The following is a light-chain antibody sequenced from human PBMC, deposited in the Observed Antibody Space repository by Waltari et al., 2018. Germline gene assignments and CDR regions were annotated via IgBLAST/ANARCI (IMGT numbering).Light chain of an antibody. CDR3: QQYYNAPFS. J-gene: IGKJ3*01. V-gene: IGKV4-1*01. CDR1: PSVLYRTNNNNY. Sequence: DIVMTQSPDSLAVSLGERATINCKFSPSVLYRTNNNNYVAWYQQKPRQPPKLLIYWASTRESGVPDRFSGSGSGTDFTLTISSLQAEDVAVYYCQQYYNAPFSFGPGTRVEIK. CDR2: WAS.